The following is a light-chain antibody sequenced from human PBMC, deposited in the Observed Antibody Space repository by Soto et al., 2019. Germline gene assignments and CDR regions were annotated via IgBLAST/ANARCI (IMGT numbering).Light chain of an antibody. CDR3: ASWDESLNGVV. CDR2: AND. J-gene: IGLJ2*01. Sequence: QYALTQPPSASGPPVHRLTMSCSGSSSNIGGNPVNWYQQVQGTAPKLFTYANDQRPSGVPDRFSGSKSGTSASLAISGLQSEDEAHYYCASWDESLNGVVFGGGTKVTVL. V-gene: IGLV1-44*01. CDR1: SSNIGGNP.